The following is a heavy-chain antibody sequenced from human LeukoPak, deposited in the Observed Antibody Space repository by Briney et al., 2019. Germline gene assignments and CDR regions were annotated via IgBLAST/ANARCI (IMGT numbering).Heavy chain of an antibody. Sequence: GRSLRLSCAASGFNFNDAAMTWVRQAPGKGLEWVSLIASSGRNTYYTDSVRGRFTISRDNSKKTLSLQMNSLRVEDTAIYYCAKDIQLSAWGLGTMVTVAS. CDR2: IASSGRNT. D-gene: IGHD5-24*01. CDR1: GFNFNDAA. J-gene: IGHJ3*01. CDR3: AKDIQLSA. V-gene: IGHV3-23*01.